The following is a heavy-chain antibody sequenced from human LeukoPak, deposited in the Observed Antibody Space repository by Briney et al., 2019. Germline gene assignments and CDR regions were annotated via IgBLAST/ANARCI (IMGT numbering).Heavy chain of an antibody. CDR3: SKARGGGRDLFDY. J-gene: IGHJ4*02. CDR1: GYTFTSYD. Sequence: ASVKVSCKASGYTFTSYDINWVRQATGQGLEWMGWMNPNSGNTGYAQKFQGRVTMTRNTSISTAYMELSSLRAEDSALYYCSKARGGGRDLFDYWGQGTLVTVSS. CDR2: MNPNSGNT. D-gene: IGHD6-25*01. V-gene: IGHV1-8*01.